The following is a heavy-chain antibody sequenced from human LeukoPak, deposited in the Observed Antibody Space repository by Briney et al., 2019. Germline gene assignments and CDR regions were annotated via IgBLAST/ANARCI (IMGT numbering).Heavy chain of an antibody. CDR3: ARGVVAGTFDY. Sequence: PGGSLRLSCAASGFTFSSYNMNWVRRAPGKGLEWVSSISSSSSYIYYADSVKGRFTISGDNAKNSLYLQMNSLRAEDTAVYYCARGVVAGTFDYWGQGTLVTVSS. V-gene: IGHV3-21*01. CDR2: ISSSSSYI. CDR1: GFTFSSYN. J-gene: IGHJ4*02. D-gene: IGHD6-19*01.